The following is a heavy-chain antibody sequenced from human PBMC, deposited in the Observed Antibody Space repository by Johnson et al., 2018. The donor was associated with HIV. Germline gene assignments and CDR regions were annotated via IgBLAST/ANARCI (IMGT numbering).Heavy chain of an antibody. CDR2: ISSSGSTI. D-gene: IGHD6-6*01. Sequence: QVQLVESGGGLVQPGGSLRLSCAASGFTFSNYWMSWVRQTPGKGLEWVSYISSSGSTIYYADSVKGRFTISRDNAKNSLYLQMNSLRAEDTALYYCAREGIAARPGAFDIWGQGTMVTVSS. CDR1: GFTFSNYW. V-gene: IGHV3-11*01. CDR3: AREGIAARPGAFDI. J-gene: IGHJ3*02.